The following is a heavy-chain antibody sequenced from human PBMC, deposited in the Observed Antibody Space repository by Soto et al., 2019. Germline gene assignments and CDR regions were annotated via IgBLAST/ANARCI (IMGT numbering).Heavy chain of an antibody. V-gene: IGHV4-39*01. CDR1: GDSINRDKYY. J-gene: IGHJ4*02. Sequence: PSETLSLTCSVSGDSINRDKYYWGWIRQPPGKGLEWIGSIYFRGNTYYNPSLQTRVTISLDKSKSQFSLQLNSVTAADSAVYFCARLEGLATISYYFDFWGQGALVTVSS. D-gene: IGHD3-9*01. CDR3: ARLEGLATISYYFDF. CDR2: IYFRGNT.